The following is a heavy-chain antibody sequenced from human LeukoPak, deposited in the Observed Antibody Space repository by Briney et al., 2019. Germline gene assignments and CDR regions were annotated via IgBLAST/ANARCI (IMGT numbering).Heavy chain of an antibody. CDR2: IKSKTDGGTT. CDR3: ARAGGLLWFGEVLESSDAFHI. V-gene: IGHV3-15*01. J-gene: IGHJ3*02. CDR1: GFTFSNAW. Sequence: GGSLRLSCAASGFTFSNAWMSWVRQAPGKGLEWVGRIKSKTDGGTTDYAAPVKGRFTISRDNAKNSLYLQVNSLRDEDTAVYYCARAGGLLWFGEVLESSDAFHIWGQGTMVTVSS. D-gene: IGHD3-10*01.